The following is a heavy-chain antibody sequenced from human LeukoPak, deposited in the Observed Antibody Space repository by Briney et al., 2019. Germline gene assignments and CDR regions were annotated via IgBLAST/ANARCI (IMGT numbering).Heavy chain of an antibody. D-gene: IGHD1-26*01. V-gene: IGHV5-51*01. Sequence: GESLMISCKGSGRSFTSYWIGWVRQMPGKGLEWMGIIYSGDSDTGYSPSFQGQVTISADKSISTAYLQWSGLQASDTAMYYCARLDGGGATGFDYWGQGTLVTVSS. CDR3: ARLDGGGATGFDY. CDR1: GRSFTSYW. CDR2: IYSGDSDT. J-gene: IGHJ4*02.